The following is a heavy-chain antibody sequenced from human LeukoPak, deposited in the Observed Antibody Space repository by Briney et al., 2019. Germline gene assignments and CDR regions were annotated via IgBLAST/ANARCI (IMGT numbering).Heavy chain of an antibody. Sequence: ASVKVSCKASGGTLSSYAISWVRQAPGQGLEWMGRIIPILDIANYAQKFQGRVTFTADKSTSTAYMELSSLRSEDTAVYYCARRGLRAFGGVIPAGPVVGWGQGTLVTVSS. CDR3: ARRGLRAFGGVIPAGPVVG. CDR2: IIPILDIA. J-gene: IGHJ4*02. D-gene: IGHD3-16*01. V-gene: IGHV1-69*04. CDR1: GGTLSSYA.